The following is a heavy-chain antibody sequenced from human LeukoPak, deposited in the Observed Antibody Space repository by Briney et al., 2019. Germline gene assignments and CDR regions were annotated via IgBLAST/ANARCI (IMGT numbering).Heavy chain of an antibody. J-gene: IGHJ4*02. CDR3: AVLDGGIDFDS. Sequence: LSGGSLRLSCAASGFSFSSYEMNWVRQAPGKGLEWVSYISSNDRTMYYADSVNGRFTISRDTAENSLFLQMNSLRAEDTAVYYCAVLDGGIDFDSWGQGTLVTVSS. CDR2: ISSNDRTM. CDR1: GFSFSSYE. D-gene: IGHD3-3*01. V-gene: IGHV3-48*03.